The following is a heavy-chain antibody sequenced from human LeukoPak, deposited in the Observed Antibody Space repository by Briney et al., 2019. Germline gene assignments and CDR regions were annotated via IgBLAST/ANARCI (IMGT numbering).Heavy chain of an antibody. D-gene: IGHD5-24*01. CDR3: ARAPRWLQFNYYYMDV. CDR2: INPSGGST. V-gene: IGHV1-46*01. CDR1: GYTFTSYY. Sequence: ASVKVSCKASGYTFTSYYMHWVRQAPGQGLEWMGIINPSGGSTSYAQKFQGRVTMTRDMSTSTVYMELSSLRSEDTAVHYCARAPRWLQFNYYYMDVWGKGTTVSVSS. J-gene: IGHJ6*03.